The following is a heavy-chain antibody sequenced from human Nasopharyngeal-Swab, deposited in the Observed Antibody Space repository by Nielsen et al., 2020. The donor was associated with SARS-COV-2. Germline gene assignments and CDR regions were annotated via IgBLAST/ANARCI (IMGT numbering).Heavy chain of an antibody. CDR3: ARVRYYYDSHGAFDI. Sequence: ASVKVSCKASGYTFTGYCMHWVRQAPGQGLEWMGWINPNSGGTNYAQKFQGWVTMTRDTSISTAYMELSRLRSDDTAVYYCARVRYYYDSHGAFDIWGQGTMVTVSS. V-gene: IGHV1-2*04. J-gene: IGHJ3*02. CDR2: INPNSGGT. CDR1: GYTFTGYC. D-gene: IGHD3-22*01.